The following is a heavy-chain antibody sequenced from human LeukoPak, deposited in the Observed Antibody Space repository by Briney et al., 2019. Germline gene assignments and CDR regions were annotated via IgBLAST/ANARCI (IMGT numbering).Heavy chain of an antibody. CDR2: IYYTGST. CDR1: GGSISSYY. Sequence: SETLSLTCTVSGGSISSYYWSWIRQPPGKGLEWIGYIYYTGSTNYNPSLKSRVTISVDTSKNQFSLKLSSVTAADTAVYYCARSYYYDGSSLLGSYWGQGTLVTVSS. CDR3: ARSYYYDGSSLLGSY. V-gene: IGHV4-59*01. J-gene: IGHJ4*02. D-gene: IGHD3-22*01.